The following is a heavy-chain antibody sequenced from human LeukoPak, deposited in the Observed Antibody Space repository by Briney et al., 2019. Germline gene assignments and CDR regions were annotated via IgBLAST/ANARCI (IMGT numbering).Heavy chain of an antibody. CDR2: IYYSGST. CDR1: GGSISSYY. J-gene: IGHJ4*02. V-gene: IGHV4-59*01. CDR3: ARGSSGLEGGDY. Sequence: SETLSLTCTVSGGSISSYYWSWIRQPPGKGLEWIGYIYYSGSTNYNPSLESRVTISVDTSKNQFSLKLSSVTAADTAVYYCARGSSGLEGGDYWGQGTLVTVSS. D-gene: IGHD6-19*01.